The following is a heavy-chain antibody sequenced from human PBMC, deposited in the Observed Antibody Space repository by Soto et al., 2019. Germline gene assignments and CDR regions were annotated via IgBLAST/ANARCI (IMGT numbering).Heavy chain of an antibody. CDR3: ARQVAVWYSSSFSPDY. Sequence: GESLKISCKGSGYSFTSYWIGWVRQMPGKGLEWMGIIYPGDSDTRYSPSFQGQVTISADKSISTAYLQWSSLKASDTAMYYCARQVAVWYSSSFSPDYWGQGTLVTVSS. V-gene: IGHV5-51*01. D-gene: IGHD6-6*01. CDR1: GYSFTSYW. CDR2: IYPGDSDT. J-gene: IGHJ4*02.